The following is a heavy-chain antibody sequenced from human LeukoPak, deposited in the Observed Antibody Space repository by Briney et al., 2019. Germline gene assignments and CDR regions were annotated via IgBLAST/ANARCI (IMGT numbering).Heavy chain of an antibody. Sequence: SETLSLTCTVSGGSISSSSYYWGWIRQPPGKGLEWIGTIYYSGSTYYNPSLKSRVTISVDTSKNQFSLKLSSVTAADTAVYYCARQEVYCSSTSCYARGYSYGTFFDYWGQGTLVTVSS. V-gene: IGHV4-39*01. D-gene: IGHD2-2*01. CDR2: IYYSGST. CDR3: ARQEVYCSSTSCYARGYSYGTFFDY. J-gene: IGHJ4*02. CDR1: GGSISSSSYY.